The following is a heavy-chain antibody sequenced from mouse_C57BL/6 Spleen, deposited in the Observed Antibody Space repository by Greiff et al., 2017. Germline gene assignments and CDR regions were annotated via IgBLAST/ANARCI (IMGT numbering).Heavy chain of an antibody. D-gene: IGHD2-3*01. J-gene: IGHJ2*01. Sequence: QVQLQQPGAELVRPGSSVKLSCKASGYTFTSYWMDWVKQRPGQGLEWIGNIYPSDSETHYNQKFKDKATLTVYKSSSTAYMQLSRLTSEDSAVYYCARGSYDPFDYWGQGTTLTVSS. CDR1: GYTFTSYW. V-gene: IGHV1-61*01. CDR3: ARGSYDPFDY. CDR2: IYPSDSET.